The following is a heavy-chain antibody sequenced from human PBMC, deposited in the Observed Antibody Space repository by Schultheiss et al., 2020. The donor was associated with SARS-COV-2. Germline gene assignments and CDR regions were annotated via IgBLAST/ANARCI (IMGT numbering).Heavy chain of an antibody. J-gene: IGHJ4*02. CDR1: GFTFSSYG. D-gene: IGHD1-26*01. Sequence: GESLKISCAASGFTFSSYGMHWVRQAPGKGLEWVAVIWYDGSNKYYADSVKGRFTISRDNSKNTLYLQMNSLRAEDTAVYYCAIGLAVGATTRPSFDYWGQGTLVTVSS. CDR2: IWYDGSNK. V-gene: IGHV3-33*08. CDR3: AIGLAVGATTRPSFDY.